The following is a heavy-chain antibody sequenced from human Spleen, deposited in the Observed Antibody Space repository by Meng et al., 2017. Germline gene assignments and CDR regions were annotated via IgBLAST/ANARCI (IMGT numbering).Heavy chain of an antibody. Sequence: SETLSLTCTVSGGSISSGNYYWGWIRQSPGKGLEYIGSINYSGSSYYNPSLKSRVTVSVDTSENQFSLKVSSVTAADTAVYYCARGRDGNNLAAFDIWGQGTMVTVSS. J-gene: IGHJ3*02. V-gene: IGHV4-39*07. CDR1: GGSISSGNYY. CDR3: ARGRDGNNLAAFDI. CDR2: INYSGSS. D-gene: IGHD5-24*01.